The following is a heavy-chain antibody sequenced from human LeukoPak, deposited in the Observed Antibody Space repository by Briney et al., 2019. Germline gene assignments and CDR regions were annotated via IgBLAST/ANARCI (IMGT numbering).Heavy chain of an antibody. V-gene: IGHV4-4*07. J-gene: IGHJ6*03. CDR1: GGSISSYY. CDR3: ARLMVDSYYYSYMDV. Sequence: TSETLSLTCTVSGGSISSYYWSWIRQPAGKGLEWIGRIYTSGSTNYNPSLKSRVTMSVDTSKNQFSLKLSSVTAADTAVYYCARLMVDSYYYSYMDVWGKGTTVTISS. D-gene: IGHD4/OR15-4a*01. CDR2: IYTSGST.